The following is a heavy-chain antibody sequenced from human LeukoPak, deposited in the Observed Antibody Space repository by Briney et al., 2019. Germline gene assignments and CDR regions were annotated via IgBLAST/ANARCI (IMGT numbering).Heavy chain of an antibody. CDR2: IHPSGST. CDR3: ARGRDEYKGGNY. CDR1: GGSFSGYY. Sequence: MPSETLSLICAVYGGSFSGYYLNWIRQPPGKGLEWIGEIHPSGSTNYNPSLKSRVTISVDTSKNQFSLKMSSVTAADTAVYYCARGRDEYKGGNYWGQGTLVTVSS. V-gene: IGHV4-34*01. J-gene: IGHJ4*02. D-gene: IGHD5-24*01.